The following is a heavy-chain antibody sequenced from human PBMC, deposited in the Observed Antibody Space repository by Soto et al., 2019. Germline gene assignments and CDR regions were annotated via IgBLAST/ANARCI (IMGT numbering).Heavy chain of an antibody. D-gene: IGHD1-26*01. CDR1: GFSVSTSH. CDR2: ISYDGSNK. J-gene: IGHJ4*02. Sequence: GGSLRLSCAAAGFSVSTSHISWVRQAPGKGLEWVAVISYDGSNKYYADSVKGRFTISRDNSKNTLYLQMNSLRAEDTAVYYCAKDFVGATFDYWGQGTLVTVSS. V-gene: IGHV3-30*18. CDR3: AKDFVGATFDY.